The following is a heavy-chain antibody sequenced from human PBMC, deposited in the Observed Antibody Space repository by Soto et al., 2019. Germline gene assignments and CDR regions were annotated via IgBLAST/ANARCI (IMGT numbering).Heavy chain of an antibody. CDR3: ASGLYDFWSGYPITPYGY. V-gene: IGHV3-30-3*01. Sequence: QVQLVESGGGVVQPGRSLRLSCAASGFTFSSYAMHWVRQAPGKGLEWVAVISYDGSNKYYADSVKGRFTISRDNSKNTRYLQMNSLRAEDTAVYYCASGLYDFWSGYPITPYGYWGQGTLVTVSS. J-gene: IGHJ4*02. CDR2: ISYDGSNK. CDR1: GFTFSSYA. D-gene: IGHD3-3*01.